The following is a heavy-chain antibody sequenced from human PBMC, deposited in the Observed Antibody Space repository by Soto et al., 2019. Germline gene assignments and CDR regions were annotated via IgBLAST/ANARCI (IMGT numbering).Heavy chain of an antibody. CDR3: ARSPRYYYDSSGAITAYDY. D-gene: IGHD3-22*01. V-gene: IGHV1-18*04. CDR1: GYTFTSYG. Sequence: GASVKVSCKASGYTFTSYGISWVRQAPGQGLEWMGWISAYNGNTNYAQKLQGRVTMTTDTSTSTAYMELRSLRSDDTAVYYCARSPRYYYDSSGAITAYDYWRQGTLVTVSS. J-gene: IGHJ4*02. CDR2: ISAYNGNT.